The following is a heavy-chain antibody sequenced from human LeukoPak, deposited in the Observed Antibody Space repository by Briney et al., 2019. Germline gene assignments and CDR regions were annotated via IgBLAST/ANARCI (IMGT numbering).Heavy chain of an antibody. V-gene: IGHV4-34*01. CDR2: INHSGST. D-gene: IGHD6-19*01. Sequence: PSETLSLTCAVYGGSFSGYYWSWIRQPPGKGLEWIGEINHSGSTNYNPSLKSRVTISVDTSKNQFSLKLSSVTAADTAVYYCARQVEYSSGWYPYWGQGTLVTVSS. CDR3: ARQVEYSSGWYPY. J-gene: IGHJ4*02. CDR1: GGSFSGYY.